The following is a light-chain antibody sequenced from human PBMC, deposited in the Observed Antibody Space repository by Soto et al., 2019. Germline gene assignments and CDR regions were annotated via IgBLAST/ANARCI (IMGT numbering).Light chain of an antibody. CDR3: QQYNSYPYT. V-gene: IGKV1-5*03. CDR1: QSINTW. CDR2: KAS. Sequence: DIQMTQSPSTLSASVGDRVTITCRASQSINTWLAWYQQKPGKAPKLLIYKASSLESGVPSRFSGSGSGTEFTLTISSLEPDDFATYYCQQYNSYPYTFGQGTKLEIK. J-gene: IGKJ2*01.